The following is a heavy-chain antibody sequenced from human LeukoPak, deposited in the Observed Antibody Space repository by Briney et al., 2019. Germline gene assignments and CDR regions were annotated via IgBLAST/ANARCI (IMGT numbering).Heavy chain of an antibody. J-gene: IGHJ3*02. V-gene: IGHV4-30-2*01. CDR1: GGSISSGGYY. Sequence: PSETLSLTCTVSGGSISSGGYYWSWIRQPPGKGLEWIGYIYHSGSTYYNPSLKSRVTISVDRSKNQFSLKLSSVTAADTAVYYCARGGSSSFLADAFDIWGQGTMVTVSS. D-gene: IGHD6-13*01. CDR2: IYHSGST. CDR3: ARGGSSSFLADAFDI.